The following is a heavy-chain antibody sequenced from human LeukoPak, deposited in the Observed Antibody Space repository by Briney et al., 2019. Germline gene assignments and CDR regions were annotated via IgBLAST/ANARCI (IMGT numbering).Heavy chain of an antibody. CDR1: GFTFSSYA. V-gene: IGHV3-30-3*01. CDR2: ISYDGSNK. Sequence: PGGSLRLSCAASGFTFSSYAMHWVRQAPGKGLEWVAVISYDGSNKYYADSVKGRFTISRDNSKNTLYLQMNSLRAEDTAVYYCASALYVFDYWGQGTLVTVSS. D-gene: IGHD2/OR15-2a*01. CDR3: ASALYVFDY. J-gene: IGHJ4*02.